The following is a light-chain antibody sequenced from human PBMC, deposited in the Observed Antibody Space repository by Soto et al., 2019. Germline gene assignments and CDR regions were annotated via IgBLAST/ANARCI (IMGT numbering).Light chain of an antibody. Sequence: EIVLTQSPGTLSLSPGERATLSCRASQSVSSSYLAWYQQKPGQAPRLLIYGASSRSTGIPDRVSGSGSGPDFTLSISRLEPEDLAVYYCQQYGSASWTFGRGTKVDIK. V-gene: IGKV3-20*01. CDR2: GAS. CDR3: QQYGSASWT. J-gene: IGKJ1*01. CDR1: QSVSSSY.